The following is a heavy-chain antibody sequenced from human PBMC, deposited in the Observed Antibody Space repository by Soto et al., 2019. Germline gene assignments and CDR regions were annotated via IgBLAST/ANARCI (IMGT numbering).Heavy chain of an antibody. CDR2: IIPVFGRV. CDR1: GGSFNTYA. Sequence: RVSCKASGGSFNTYALSWVRQAPVLGLEWMGGIIPVFGRVTYAQSFQGIVTITADDSTSTAYMELSRLRSDDTAIYYCADLSLGYCSTTNCPPDYWGQGTLVTVSS. CDR3: ADLSLGYCSTTNCPPDY. D-gene: IGHD2-2*01. J-gene: IGHJ4*02. V-gene: IGHV1-69*01.